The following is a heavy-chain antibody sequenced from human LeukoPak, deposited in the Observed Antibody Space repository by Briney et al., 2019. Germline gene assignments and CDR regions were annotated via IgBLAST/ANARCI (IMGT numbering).Heavy chain of an antibody. CDR2: IWYDGSNK. CDR3: AKEHIVVVTATSGNDY. CDR1: GFTFSSYG. Sequence: GGSLRLSCAASGFTFSSYGMHWVRQAPGKGLEWVAVIWYDGSNKYYADSVKGRFTISRDNSKNTLYLQMNSLRAEDTAVYYCAKEHIVVVTATSGNDYWGQGTLVTVSS. D-gene: IGHD2-21*02. V-gene: IGHV3-33*06. J-gene: IGHJ4*02.